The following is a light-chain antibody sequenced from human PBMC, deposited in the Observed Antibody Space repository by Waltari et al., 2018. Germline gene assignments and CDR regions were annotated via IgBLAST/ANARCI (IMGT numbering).Light chain of an antibody. V-gene: IGLV2-8*01. CDR3: SSFAGNYKWV. Sequence: QSALTQPPSASGSPGQSVAISCTGTSSDVGGYDYVSWYQHHPGKAPKLIIYEVTQRPSGVPDRFSGSKSGNTASLTGSGLQADDEADYYCSSFAGNYKWVFGGGTKLTVL. CDR2: EVT. CDR1: SSDVGGYDY. J-gene: IGLJ3*02.